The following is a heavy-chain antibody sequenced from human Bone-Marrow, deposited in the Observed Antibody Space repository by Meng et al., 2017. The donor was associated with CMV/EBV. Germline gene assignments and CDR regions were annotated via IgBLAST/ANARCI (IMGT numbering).Heavy chain of an antibody. Sequence: GGSLRLSCAASGFTFSSYEMNWVRQAPGKGLEWVSYISSSGSTIYYADSVKGRFTISRDNAKNSLYLQMNSLRAEDTAVYYCAKASWSTYEGYYFDYWGQGTLVTVSS. D-gene: IGHD3-22*01. J-gene: IGHJ4*02. V-gene: IGHV3-48*03. CDR2: ISSSGSTI. CDR3: AKASWSTYEGYYFDY. CDR1: GFTFSSYE.